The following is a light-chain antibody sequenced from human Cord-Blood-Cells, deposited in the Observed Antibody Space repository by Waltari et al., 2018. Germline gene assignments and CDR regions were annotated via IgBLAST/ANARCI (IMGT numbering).Light chain of an antibody. CDR3: CSYAGSSTFVV. J-gene: IGLJ2*01. V-gene: IGLV2-23*01. CDR2: EGS. CDR1: SSDVWSYNL. Sequence: QSALTQPASVSGSPGLSITISCTGTSSDVWSYNLVSWYQQHPGKAPKLMIYEGSKRPSGFSNRFSGSKSGNTASLTISGLQAEDEADYYCCSYAGSSTFVVFGGGTKLTVL.